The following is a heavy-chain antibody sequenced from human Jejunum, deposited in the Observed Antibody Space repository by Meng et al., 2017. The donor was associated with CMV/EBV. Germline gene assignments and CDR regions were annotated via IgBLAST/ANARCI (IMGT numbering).Heavy chain of an antibody. V-gene: IGHV3-53*01. J-gene: IGHJ4*01. CDR3: AKGGFGRPLDY. D-gene: IGHD3-10*01. Sequence: SSAAAAFTVSTNYMNWVRQAPRKGMEWVSVIYTSGNTYYADSVKGRFTISRDSSTNTAYLQMNSLRNEDTAVYYCAKGGFGRPLDYWGGGTLVTVSS. CDR1: AFTVSTNY. CDR2: IYTSGNT.